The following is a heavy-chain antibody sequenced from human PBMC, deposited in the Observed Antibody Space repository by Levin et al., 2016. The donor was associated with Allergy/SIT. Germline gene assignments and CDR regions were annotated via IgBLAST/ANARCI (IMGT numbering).Heavy chain of an antibody. CDR3: AHEGSKCSGDSCYHELFHY. CDR2: IYWDDDK. J-gene: IGHJ4*02. Sequence: WIRQPPGKALEWLAHIYWDDDKRYSPSLKNRLTITKDTSKNQVVLTMTNLDPLDTATYYCAHEGSKCSGDSCYHELFHYWGQGTQVTVSS. V-gene: IGHV2-5*02. D-gene: IGHD2-15*01.